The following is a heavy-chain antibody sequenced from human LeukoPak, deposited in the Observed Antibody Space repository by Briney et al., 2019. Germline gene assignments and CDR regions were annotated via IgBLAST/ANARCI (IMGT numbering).Heavy chain of an antibody. V-gene: IGHV3-23*01. CDR1: GFIFSNYA. D-gene: IGHD3-9*01. CDR2: ISGRSDNT. Sequence: GASLRLSCAASGFIFSNYAMYWVRQAPGKGLEWVSAISGRSDNTYYADSVKGRFTLSRDSSKNTLYLQMNSLRADDTAVYYTAKWAAYDVFTGYHVPDFCGQRTLVTVSS. CDR3: AKWAAYDVFTGYHVPDF. J-gene: IGHJ4*02.